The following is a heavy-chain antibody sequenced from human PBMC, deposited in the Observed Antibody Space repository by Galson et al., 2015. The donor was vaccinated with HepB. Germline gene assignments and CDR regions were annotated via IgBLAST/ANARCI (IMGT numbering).Heavy chain of an antibody. D-gene: IGHD3-16*01. CDR2: MNPKSTNT. Sequence: SVKVSCKASGYTFTSYDVTWVRQAPGQGLEWMGWMNPKSTNTGYARKFQGRVTMTGDTSMDTAYMELSSLTSEDTAVYFCAVGGSHDNPYYYYCLDVWGKGTTVTVSS. V-gene: IGHV1-8*01. CDR3: AVGGSHDNPYYYYCLDV. CDR1: GYTFTSYD. J-gene: IGHJ6*03.